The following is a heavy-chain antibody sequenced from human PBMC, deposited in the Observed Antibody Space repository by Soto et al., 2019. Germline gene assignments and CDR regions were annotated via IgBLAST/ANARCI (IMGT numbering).Heavy chain of an antibody. Sequence: SETLSLTCTVSGGSISSYYWSWIRQPPGKGLKRIGYIYYSGSTNYNPSHKSRDTISVDTSKNQFSLKLSSVTAADTAVFYCAGTYYYDSSGYYLPDYWGQGTLFTVSS. J-gene: IGHJ4*02. CDR2: IYYSGST. CDR1: GGSISSYY. D-gene: IGHD3-22*01. CDR3: AGTYYYDSSGYYLPDY. V-gene: IGHV4-59*08.